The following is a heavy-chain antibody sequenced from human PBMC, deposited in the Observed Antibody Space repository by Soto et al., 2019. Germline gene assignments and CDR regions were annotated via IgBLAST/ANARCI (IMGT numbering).Heavy chain of an antibody. D-gene: IGHD2-15*01. CDR1: GFTFSRYW. J-gene: IGHJ4*02. CDR2: IKQDGSEK. CDR3: ARLVRDCSSGICYTHYFDY. Sequence: GGSLRLSCAASGFTFSRYWMSWVRQAPGKGLEWVANIKQDGSEKYFVGSVKGRFTISSDNAKNSLYLHMNSLRAEDTAVYYCARLVRDCSSGICYTHYFDYWGQGT. V-gene: IGHV3-7*01.